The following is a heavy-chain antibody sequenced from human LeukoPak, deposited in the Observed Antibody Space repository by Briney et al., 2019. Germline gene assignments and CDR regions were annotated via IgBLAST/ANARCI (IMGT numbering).Heavy chain of an antibody. D-gene: IGHD1-26*01. CDR3: ARDPYSGSYGNYYYYFMDV. Sequence: GGSLRLSCAASGFTFSSYDIHWVRQAPGKGLEWVAFIRYDGSNKYYADSVRGRFTISRDNAKNSLYLQMNSLRAEDTAVYYCARDPYSGSYGNYYYYFMDVWGKGTTVTISS. CDR1: GFTFSSYD. V-gene: IGHV3-30*02. CDR2: IRYDGSNK. J-gene: IGHJ6*03.